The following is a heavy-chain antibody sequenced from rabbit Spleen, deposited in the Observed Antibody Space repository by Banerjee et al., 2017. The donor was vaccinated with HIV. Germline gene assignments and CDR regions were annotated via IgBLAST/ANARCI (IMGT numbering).Heavy chain of an antibody. V-gene: IGHV1S45*01. J-gene: IGHJ4*01. Sequence: QEQLVEYGGDLVQPEGSLTLTCKASGFDFSSSYWMSWVRQAPGKGLEWIACIYAGSSDNTYYASWAKGRFTISKTSSTTVTLQMASLTAADTATYFCARAAYYVDPYTAYDYAHFNLLGPGTLVTVS. CDR2: IYAGSSDNT. CDR3: ARAAYYVDPYTAYDYAHFNL. CDR1: GFDFSSSYW. D-gene: IGHD6-1*01.